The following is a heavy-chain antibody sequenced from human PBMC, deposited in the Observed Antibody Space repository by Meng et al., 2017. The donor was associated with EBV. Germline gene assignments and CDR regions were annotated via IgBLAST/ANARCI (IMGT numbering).Heavy chain of an antibody. Sequence: AELLVSGGGLVQPGGSLRLSCAASGFTCSSYAMSWVRQAPGKGLEWVSAISGSGGSTYYADSVKGRFTISRDNSKNTLYLQMNSLRAEDTAVYYCAKVNQLLGGNDYWGQGTLVTVSS. CDR1: GFTCSSYA. J-gene: IGHJ4*02. D-gene: IGHD1-26*01. V-gene: IGHV3-23*01. CDR2: ISGSGGST. CDR3: AKVNQLLGGNDY.